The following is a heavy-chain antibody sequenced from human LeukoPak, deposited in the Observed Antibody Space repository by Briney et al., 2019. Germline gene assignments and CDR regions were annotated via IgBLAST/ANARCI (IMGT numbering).Heavy chain of an antibody. D-gene: IGHD3-22*01. CDR2: ISAYNGNT. CDR1: GYTFTSYG. J-gene: IGHJ5*02. CDR3: ARLNIDSSGYWSGRQTQNWFDP. Sequence: GASVKVSCKASGYTFTSYGISWVRQAPGQGLEWMGWISAYNGNTNYAQKLQGRVTMTTDTSTSTAYMELRSLRSDDTAVYYCARLNIDSSGYWSGRQTQNWFDPWGQGTLVTVSS. V-gene: IGHV1-18*01.